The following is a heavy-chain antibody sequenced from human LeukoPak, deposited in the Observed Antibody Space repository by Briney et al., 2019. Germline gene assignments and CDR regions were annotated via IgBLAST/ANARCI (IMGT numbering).Heavy chain of an antibody. V-gene: IGHV4-39*01. D-gene: IGHD6-6*01. J-gene: IGHJ2*01. CDR2: IYYSGST. CDR1: GGSISSSSYY. Sequence: SETLSLTCTVSGGSISSSSYYWGWICQPPGKGLEWIGSIYYSGSTYYNPSLKSRVTISVDTSKNQFSLKLSSVTAADTAVYYCARHEYSSSSWWYFDLWGRGTLVTVSS. CDR3: ARHEYSSSSWWYFDL.